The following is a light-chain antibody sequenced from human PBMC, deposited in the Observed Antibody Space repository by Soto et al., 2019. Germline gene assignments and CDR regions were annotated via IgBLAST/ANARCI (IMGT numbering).Light chain of an antibody. Sequence: EIVMTQSPVTLSASPGERVTLSCRASQSVNINLAWYQQRYGQAPRVLIYGASNRASGIPDKFSGSGSGTDFTLTISSLEPDDFALYFCQQYKDWPPLTFGGGTRVEIK. CDR1: QSVNIN. J-gene: IGKJ4*01. V-gene: IGKV3D-15*01. CDR2: GAS. CDR3: QQYKDWPPLT.